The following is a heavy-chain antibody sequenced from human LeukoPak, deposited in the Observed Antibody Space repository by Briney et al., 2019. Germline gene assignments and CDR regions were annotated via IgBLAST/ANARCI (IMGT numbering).Heavy chain of an antibody. CDR3: ARHAEGYDAFDL. J-gene: IGHJ3*01. CDR1: GGSIRSYY. Sequence: SETLSLTCTVPGGSIRSYYWSWIRQTPGKGLEWIGYIKYSVKTNYNPSLKSRVTISVDTSKNQFSLKLNSMTAADTAVYYCARHAEGYDAFDLWGHGTVVTVSS. V-gene: IGHV4-59*08. CDR2: IKYSVKT. D-gene: IGHD5-18*01.